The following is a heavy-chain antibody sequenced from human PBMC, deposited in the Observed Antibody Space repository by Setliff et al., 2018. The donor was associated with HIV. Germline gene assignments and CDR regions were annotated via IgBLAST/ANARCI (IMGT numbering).Heavy chain of an antibody. CDR3: VKGDNFWTGYSTYFEFDP. CDR1: GFIFGNFG. V-gene: IGHV3-30*02. D-gene: IGHD3-3*01. CDR2: IRYDGSEK. J-gene: IGHJ5*02. Sequence: GSLRLSCAASGFIFGNFGLHWVRQAPGEGLEWVTFIRYDGSEKFYADSVRGRFAISRDNSKNKLYLQMNSLRIEDTAIYYCVKGDNFWTGYSTYFEFDPWGQGTLVTVSS.